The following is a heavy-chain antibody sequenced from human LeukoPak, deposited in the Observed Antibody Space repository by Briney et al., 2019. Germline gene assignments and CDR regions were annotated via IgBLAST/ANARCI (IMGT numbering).Heavy chain of an antibody. CDR2: IYSGGSI. J-gene: IGHJ4*02. V-gene: IGHV3-66*04. CDR1: GLTVSSY. Sequence: GGSLRLSCAASGLTVSSYMSWVRQAPGKGLEWVSVIYSGGSIYYADSVKGRFTISRDKSKNTLYLQMDSLRAEDTAVYYCARPPYGGVDYWGQGTLVTVPS. CDR3: ARPPYGGVDY. D-gene: IGHD4-23*01.